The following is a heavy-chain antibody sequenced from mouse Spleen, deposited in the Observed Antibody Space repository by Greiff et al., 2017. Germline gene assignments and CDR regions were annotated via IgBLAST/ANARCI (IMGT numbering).Heavy chain of an antibody. CDR1: GFSLTSYG. V-gene: IGHV2-6-1*01. CDR2: IWSDGST. D-gene: IGHD2-1*01. J-gene: IGHJ4*01. CDR3: ARDWIYYGNHYAMDY. Sequence: QVQLQQSGPGLVAPSQSLSITCTISGFSLTSYGVHWVRQPPGKGLEWLVVIWSDGSTTYNSALKSRLSISKDNSKSQVFLKMNSLQTDDTAMYYCARDWIYYGNHYAMDYWGQGTSVTVSS.